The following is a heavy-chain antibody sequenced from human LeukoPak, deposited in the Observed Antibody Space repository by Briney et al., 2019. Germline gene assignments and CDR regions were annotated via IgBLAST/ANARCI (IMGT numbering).Heavy chain of an antibody. CDR3: AGGGGGYCSGGRCNFYRYYMDV. Sequence: GGSLRLSCAASGFTFSSYGMTWVRQAPGKGLEWVSYISSSSSTIYYADSVKGRFTISRDNAKNSLYLQMNSLRAEDTAVYYCAGGGGGYCSGGRCNFYRYYMDVWGKGTTVTVSS. D-gene: IGHD2-15*01. CDR1: GFTFSSYG. V-gene: IGHV3-48*01. CDR2: ISSSSSTI. J-gene: IGHJ6*03.